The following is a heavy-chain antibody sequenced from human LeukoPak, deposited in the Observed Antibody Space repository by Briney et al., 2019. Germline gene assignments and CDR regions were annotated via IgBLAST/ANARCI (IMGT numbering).Heavy chain of an antibody. J-gene: IGHJ4*02. CDR1: GFSFRDYW. D-gene: IGHD6-13*01. Sequence: PGGSLRLSCVASGFSFRDYWMTWVRQAPGKGLEFVANIKMDGSDKYYVDSVKGRFTISRDNAKNSLYLQMNSLRAEDTAVYYCAREDVPGIAAAGIVEASVYWGQGTLVTVSS. V-gene: IGHV3-7*01. CDR3: AREDVPGIAAAGIVEASVY. CDR2: IKMDGSDK.